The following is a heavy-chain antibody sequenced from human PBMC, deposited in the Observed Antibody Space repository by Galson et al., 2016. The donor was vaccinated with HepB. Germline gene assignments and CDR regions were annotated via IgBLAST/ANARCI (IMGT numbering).Heavy chain of an antibody. CDR2: ISLGGSTI. Sequence: SLRLSCAASGFSFSLSGMNWVRQAPGKGLEWISYISLGGSTIYYADSVKGRFTISRDDAKNSLYLQMSSLRAEDTAVYYCARDARVGAVNLDHWGQGDLVTVSS. V-gene: IGHV3-48*01. D-gene: IGHD1-26*01. CDR3: ARDARVGAVNLDH. CDR1: GFSFSLSG. J-gene: IGHJ4*02.